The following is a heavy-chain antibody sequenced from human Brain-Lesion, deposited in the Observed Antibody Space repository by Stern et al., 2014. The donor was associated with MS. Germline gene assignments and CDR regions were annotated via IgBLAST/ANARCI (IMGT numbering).Heavy chain of an antibody. Sequence: MQLVESGGGVVQPGRSLRLSCAASGFTFSYHAMHWVRQAPGKGLEWVAVISYDGRDNYYAGSVKGRFTLSRDNSKNTLYLQMNSLRAEDTAVYYCARGGAVTSSEYYFDYWGQGTLVTVSS. CDR3: ARGGAVTSSEYYFDY. CDR1: GFTFSYHA. D-gene: IGHD4-17*01. J-gene: IGHJ4*02. CDR2: ISYDGRDN. V-gene: IGHV3-30*01.